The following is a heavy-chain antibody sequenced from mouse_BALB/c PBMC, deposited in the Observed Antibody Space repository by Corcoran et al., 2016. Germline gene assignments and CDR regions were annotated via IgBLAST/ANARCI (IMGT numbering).Heavy chain of an antibody. CDR3: ARNNDYDTYAMDY. V-gene: IGHV1-39*01. J-gene: IGHJ4*01. CDR1: GYSFTDYI. Sequence: EIQLQQTGPELVKPGASVKISCKASGYSFTDYIMLWVKQSHGKSLEWIGNINPYYGSTSYNLKFKGKATLTVDKSSSTAYMQLNSLTSEDSAVYYCARNNDYDTYAMDYWGQGTSVTVSS. CDR2: INPYYGST. D-gene: IGHD2-4*01.